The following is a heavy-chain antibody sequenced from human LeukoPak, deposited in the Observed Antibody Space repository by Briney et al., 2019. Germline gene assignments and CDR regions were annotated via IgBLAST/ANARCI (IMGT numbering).Heavy chain of an antibody. J-gene: IGHJ4*02. CDR2: IYYSGST. Sequence: SETLSLTCTVSGVSISSHYWSWIRQPPGKGLEWIGYIYYSGSTNYNPSLKSRVTISVDTSKNQFSLKLSSVTAADTAVYYCARLLTGSTSWHIDYWGQGTLVTVSS. D-gene: IGHD2-2*01. CDR3: ARLLTGSTSWHIDY. CDR1: GVSISSHY. V-gene: IGHV4-59*08.